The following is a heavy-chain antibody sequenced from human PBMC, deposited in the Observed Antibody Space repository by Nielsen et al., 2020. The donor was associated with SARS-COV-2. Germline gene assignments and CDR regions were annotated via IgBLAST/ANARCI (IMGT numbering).Heavy chain of an antibody. J-gene: IGHJ4*02. CDR3: TRGIGSGDY. Sequence: GESLKISCAASGLTFSSYEMNWVRQAPGKGLEWVSYISSSGSTIYYADSVKGRFTISRDNAKNSLYLQMNNLRAEDAAVYYCTRGIGSGDYWGQGTLVTVSS. V-gene: IGHV3-48*03. D-gene: IGHD3-10*01. CDR1: GLTFSSYE. CDR2: ISSSGSTI.